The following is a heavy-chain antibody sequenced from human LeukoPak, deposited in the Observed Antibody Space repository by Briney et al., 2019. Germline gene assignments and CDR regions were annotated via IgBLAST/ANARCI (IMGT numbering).Heavy chain of an antibody. J-gene: IGHJ4*02. V-gene: IGHV4-59*08. Sequence: SETLSLTCTVSGGSISSHYWIWIRQPPGKGLEWIGYIHYTGRTNYNPSLKSRVTITVDTSKNQFSLKLSSVTAADTAVYYCARPPLYYDFWSARYGVPTGYWGQGTLVTVSS. D-gene: IGHD3-3*01. CDR3: ARPPLYYDFWSARYGVPTGY. CDR2: IHYTGRT. CDR1: GGSISSHY.